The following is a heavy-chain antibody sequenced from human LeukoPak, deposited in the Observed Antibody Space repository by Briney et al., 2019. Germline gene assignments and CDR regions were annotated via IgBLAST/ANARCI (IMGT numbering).Heavy chain of an antibody. CDR2: ISSNGGST. D-gene: IGHD3-22*01. V-gene: IGHV3-64D*06. J-gene: IGHJ3*02. CDR1: GFTFSSYA. Sequence: GGSLRLSCSASGFTFSSYAMHWVRQAPGKGLEYVSAISSNGGSTYYADSVKGRFTISRDNSKNTLYLQMSSLRAEDTAVYYCVKDGVTYYYDSSGYYQDAFDIWGQGTMVTVSS. CDR3: VKDGVTYYYDSSGYYQDAFDI.